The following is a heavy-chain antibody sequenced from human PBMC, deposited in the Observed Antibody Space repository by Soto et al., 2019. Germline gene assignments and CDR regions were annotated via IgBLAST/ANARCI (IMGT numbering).Heavy chain of an antibody. CDR2: IIPIFGTA. V-gene: IGHV1-69*13. J-gene: IGHJ3*02. D-gene: IGHD6-6*01. CDR3: ARAGIAARPSAFAI. Sequence: ASVKVSCKASGGTFSSYAISWVRQAPGQGLEWMGGIIPIFGTANYAQKFQGRVTITADESTSTAYMELSSLRSEDTAVYYCARAGIAARPSAFAIWGQGTMVTISS. CDR1: GGTFSSYA.